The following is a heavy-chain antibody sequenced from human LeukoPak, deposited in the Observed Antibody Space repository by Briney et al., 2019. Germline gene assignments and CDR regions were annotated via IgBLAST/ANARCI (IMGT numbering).Heavy chain of an antibody. J-gene: IGHJ5*02. CDR1: GGAFSSYA. D-gene: IGHD3-3*01. Sequence: SVKVSFKASGGAFSSYAISWVRQAPGQGLEWMGGIIPIFGTANYAQKFQGRVTITADESTSTAYMELSSLRSEDTAVYYCARTVYDFWSDHNNNYNWFDPWGQGTLVTVSS. V-gene: IGHV1-69*13. CDR3: ARTVYDFWSDHNNNYNWFDP. CDR2: IIPIFGTA.